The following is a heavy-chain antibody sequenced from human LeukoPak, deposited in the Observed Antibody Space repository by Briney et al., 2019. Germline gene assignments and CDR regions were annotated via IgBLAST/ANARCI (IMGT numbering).Heavy chain of an antibody. CDR3: AREAHYDSSGYYYRAFDY. CDR2: IIPIFGTA. Sequence: SVKVSCKASGGTFSSYAISWVRQAPGQGLEWMGRIIPIFGTANYAQKFQGRVTITTDESTSTAYMELSSLRSEDTAVYYCAREAHYDSSGYYYRAFDYWGQGTLVTVSS. CDR1: GGTFSSYA. V-gene: IGHV1-69*05. D-gene: IGHD3-22*01. J-gene: IGHJ4*02.